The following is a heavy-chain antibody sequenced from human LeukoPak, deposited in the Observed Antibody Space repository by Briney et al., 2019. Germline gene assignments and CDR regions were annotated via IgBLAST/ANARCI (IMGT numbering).Heavy chain of an antibody. CDR2: INPSGGST. Sequence: ASVKVSCKASGYTFTSYDINWVRQATGQGLEWMGIINPSGGSTSYAQKFQGRVTMTRDTSTSTVYMELSSLRSEDTAVYYCAREEYSGSPWDIWGQGTMVTVSS. CDR1: GYTFTSYD. CDR3: AREEYSGSPWDI. D-gene: IGHD1-26*01. J-gene: IGHJ3*02. V-gene: IGHV1-46*01.